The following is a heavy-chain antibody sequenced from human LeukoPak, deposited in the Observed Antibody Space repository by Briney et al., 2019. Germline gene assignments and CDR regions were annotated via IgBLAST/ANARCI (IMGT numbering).Heavy chain of an antibody. Sequence: GRSLRLSCAASGFTFSTYGMHWVRQAPGKGLEWVAFIRYDGSNKYYGDSVKGRFTISGDNSKNTLYLQMNSLRAEDTAVYYCAKDPIRYCSSTSCYSWWFDPRGQGTLVTVSS. CDR1: GFTFSTYG. CDR2: IRYDGSNK. J-gene: IGHJ5*02. V-gene: IGHV3-30*02. CDR3: AKDPIRYCSSTSCYSWWFDP. D-gene: IGHD2-2*01.